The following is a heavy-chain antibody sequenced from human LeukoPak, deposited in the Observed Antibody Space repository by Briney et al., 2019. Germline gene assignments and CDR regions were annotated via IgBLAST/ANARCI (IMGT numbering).Heavy chain of an antibody. CDR1: GFTFSSYA. V-gene: IGHV3-30*04. Sequence: GRSLRLSCAASGFTFSSYAMHWVRQAPGKGLEWVAVISYDGSNKYYADSVKGRFTISRDNAKNSLYLQMNSLRAEDTAVYYCARDSGDIVVVPAAILAQYYFDYWGQGTLVTVSS. J-gene: IGHJ4*02. D-gene: IGHD2-2*01. CDR3: ARDSGDIVVVPAAILAQYYFDY. CDR2: ISYDGSNK.